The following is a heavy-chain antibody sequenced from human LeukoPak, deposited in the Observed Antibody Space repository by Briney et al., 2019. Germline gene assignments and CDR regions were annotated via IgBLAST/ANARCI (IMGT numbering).Heavy chain of an antibody. CDR1: GGTFSSYA. CDR3: AIVGCSSTSCHDY. V-gene: IGHV1-69*01. Sequence: SVKVSCKASGGTFSSYAISWVRQAPGQGLEWMGGIIPIFGTANYAQKFQGRVTITADESTSTAYMELSSLRSEDTAVHYCAIVGCSSTSCHDYWGQGTLVTVSS. J-gene: IGHJ4*02. CDR2: IIPIFGTA. D-gene: IGHD2-2*01.